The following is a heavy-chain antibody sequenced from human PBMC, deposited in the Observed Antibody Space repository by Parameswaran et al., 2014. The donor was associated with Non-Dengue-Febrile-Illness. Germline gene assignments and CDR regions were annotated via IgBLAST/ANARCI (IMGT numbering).Heavy chain of an antibody. CDR3: ARGDGYNSGRYYSHFDY. D-gene: IGHD5-24*01. Sequence: WVRQAPGQGLEWMGWISAYNAKTNYAQKLQGRVTMTTHISTSTAYMELRSLRSDDTAVYYCARGDGYNSGRYYSHFDYWGQGTLVTVSS. V-gene: IGHV1-18*01. CDR2: ISAYNAKT. J-gene: IGHJ4*02.